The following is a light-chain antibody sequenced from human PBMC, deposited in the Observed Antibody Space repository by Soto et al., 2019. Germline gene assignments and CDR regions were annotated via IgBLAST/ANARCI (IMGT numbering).Light chain of an antibody. Sequence: DIQMTQSPSNLSASVGDSVTINCRASESLSSWLAWYQQRPGKAPKLLIYQASNLQNGVPSRFSGSGSGTEFTLTINSLQPDDFATYYCQQYNSHPWTFGQGTMVEIQ. J-gene: IGKJ1*01. CDR2: QAS. CDR3: QQYNSHPWT. CDR1: ESLSSW. V-gene: IGKV1-5*03.